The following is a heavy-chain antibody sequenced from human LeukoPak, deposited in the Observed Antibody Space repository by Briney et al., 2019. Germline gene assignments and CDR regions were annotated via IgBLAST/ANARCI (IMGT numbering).Heavy chain of an antibody. Sequence: ASVKVSCKASGGTFSSYAISWVRQAPGQGLEWMGRIIPILGIANYAQKFQGRVTITADKSTSTAYMELSSLRSEDTAVYYCARRDYYGSGSYSFDYWGQGTLVTVSS. D-gene: IGHD3-10*01. CDR1: GGTFSSYA. CDR2: IIPILGIA. V-gene: IGHV1-69*04. J-gene: IGHJ4*02. CDR3: ARRDYYGSGSYSFDY.